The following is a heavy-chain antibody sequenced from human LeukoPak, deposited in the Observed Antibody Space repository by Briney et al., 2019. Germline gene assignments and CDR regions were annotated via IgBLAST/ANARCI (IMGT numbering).Heavy chain of an antibody. CDR1: GFTFSSYG. J-gene: IGHJ4*02. Sequence: GGSLRLSCAASGFTFSSYGMHWVRQAPGKGLEWVAVIWYDGSNKYYADSVKGRFTISRDNSKNTLYLQMNSLRAEDTAVYYCARGQGYCSSTSCSDLFDYWGQGTLVTVSS. CDR2: IWYDGSNK. D-gene: IGHD2-2*01. V-gene: IGHV3-33*01. CDR3: ARGQGYCSSTSCSDLFDY.